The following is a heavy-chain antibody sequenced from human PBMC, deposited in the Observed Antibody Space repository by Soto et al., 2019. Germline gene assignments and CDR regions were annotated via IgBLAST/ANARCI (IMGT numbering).Heavy chain of an antibody. CDR1: GGSFSGYY. V-gene: IGHV4-34*01. CDR2: INHSGST. CDR3: ARDRHKQQLALTRHSTWFDP. J-gene: IGHJ5*02. Sequence: QVQLQQWGAGLLKPSETLSLTCAVYGGSFSGYYWSWIRQPPGKGLEWIGEINHSGSTNYNPSLKRRVTISVDTSKNQFSLKLSSVTAADTAVYYCARDRHKQQLALTRHSTWFDPWGQGTLVTVSS. D-gene: IGHD6-13*01.